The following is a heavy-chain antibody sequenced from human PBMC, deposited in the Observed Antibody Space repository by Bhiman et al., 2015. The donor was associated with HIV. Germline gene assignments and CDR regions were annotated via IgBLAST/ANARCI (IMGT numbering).Heavy chain of an antibody. D-gene: IGHD6-13*01. V-gene: IGHV3-23*01. CDR1: GFTFSSYA. J-gene: IGHJ4*02. CDR2: ISRSGGTT. CDR3: AKDGRGIVEAADYLDY. Sequence: EVQLLESGGGFIQPGGSLRLSCAASGFTFSSYAMSWVRQAPGKGLEWVSAISRSGGTTYYADSVKGRFTISRDNSKNTLYLQLNSLRAEDTAVYYCAKDGRGIVEAADYLDYWGQGTLVTVSS.